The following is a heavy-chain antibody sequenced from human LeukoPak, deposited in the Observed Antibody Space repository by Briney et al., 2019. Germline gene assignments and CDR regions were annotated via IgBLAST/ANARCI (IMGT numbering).Heavy chain of an antibody. Sequence: GGSLRLSCAASGFTFNIYAMNWVRQAPGKGLEWVSAISGSGGTTYYADSVKGRFTISRDNSKNTLYLQMNSLRAEDTAVYFCAKDIGCSGGSCYQIMDVWGQGTTVTASS. CDR2: ISGSGGTT. CDR3: AKDIGCSGGSCYQIMDV. V-gene: IGHV3-23*01. CDR1: GFTFNIYA. D-gene: IGHD2-15*01. J-gene: IGHJ6*02.